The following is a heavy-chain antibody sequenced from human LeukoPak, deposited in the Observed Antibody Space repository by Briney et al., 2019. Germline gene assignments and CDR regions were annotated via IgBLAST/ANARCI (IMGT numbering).Heavy chain of an antibody. CDR1: GFTFSSYW. J-gene: IGHJ4*02. CDR3: ARDWGQRGVGATLAN. CDR2: ISHDGSES. V-gene: IGHV3-30-3*01. D-gene: IGHD1-26*01. Sequence: GGSLRLSCAASGFTFSSYWMHWVRQAPGKGLVWVSFISHDGSESFHTESVKGRFTISRDNFKNTVDLQVSGLKEEDTAVYYCARDWGQRGVGATLANWGQGTLVIVSS.